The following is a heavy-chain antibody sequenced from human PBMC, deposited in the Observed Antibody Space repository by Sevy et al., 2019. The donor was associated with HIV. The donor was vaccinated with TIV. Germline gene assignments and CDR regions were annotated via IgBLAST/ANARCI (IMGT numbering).Heavy chain of an antibody. V-gene: IGHV3-23*01. CDR3: AKGIGYSGYETDY. Sequence: GGSLRLSCAASGFTFSSYAMSWVRQAPGKGLEWVSAICGSGINKYYADSVKGRFTISRDNSKNTLYLQMNNLRAEDTAEFYCAKGIGYSGYETDYWGQGTLVTVSS. CDR1: GFTFSSYA. D-gene: IGHD5-12*01. CDR2: ICGSGINK. J-gene: IGHJ4*02.